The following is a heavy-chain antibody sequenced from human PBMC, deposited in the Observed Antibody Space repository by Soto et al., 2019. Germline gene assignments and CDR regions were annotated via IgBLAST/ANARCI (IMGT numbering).Heavy chain of an antibody. CDR3: ARPRWGRFGELFRDYYYYGMDV. CDR1: GGTFSSYA. CDR2: IIPIFGTA. Sequence: SVKVSCKASGGTFSSYAISWVRQAPGQGLEWMGGIIPIFGTANYAQKFQGRVTITADESTSTAYMELSSLRSEDTAVYYCARPRWGRFGELFRDYYYYGMDVWGQGTTVTVSS. D-gene: IGHD3-10*01. V-gene: IGHV1-69*13. J-gene: IGHJ6*02.